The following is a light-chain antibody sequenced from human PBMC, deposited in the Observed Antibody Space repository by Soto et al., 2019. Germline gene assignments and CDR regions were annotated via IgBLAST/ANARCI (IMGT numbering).Light chain of an antibody. CDR3: QQYYSTPRT. CDR1: QSVLYSSNNKNY. V-gene: IGKV4-1*01. Sequence: DIVMTQSPDSLAVSLGERATINCKSSQSVLYSSNNKNYLAWYQQKPGQPPKLIIYWASTRESGVPDRFSGSGSGTDFTLTISSLHAEDVAVYYCQQYYSTPRTFGQGTKVEIK. J-gene: IGKJ1*01. CDR2: WAS.